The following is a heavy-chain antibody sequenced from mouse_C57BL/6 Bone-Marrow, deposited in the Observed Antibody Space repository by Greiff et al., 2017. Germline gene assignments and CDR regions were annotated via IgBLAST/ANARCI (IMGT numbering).Heavy chain of an antibody. CDR2: IDPENGDT. V-gene: IGHV14-4*01. D-gene: IGHD2-5*01. Sequence: EVHLVESGAELVRPGASVKLSCTASGFNIKDDYMHWVKQRPEQGLEWIGWIDPENGDTESASKFQGKATITADTSSNTAYLQLSSLTSEDTAVYYCTYSNHWAWFAYWGQGTLVTVSA. CDR1: GFNIKDDY. J-gene: IGHJ3*01. CDR3: TYSNHWAWFAY.